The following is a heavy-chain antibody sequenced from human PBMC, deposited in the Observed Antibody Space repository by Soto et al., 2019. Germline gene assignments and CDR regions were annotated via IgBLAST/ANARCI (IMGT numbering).Heavy chain of an antibody. CDR1: GYTFTSYG. J-gene: IGHJ4*02. V-gene: IGHV1-18*01. CDR3: ARGAYSSSWYVSPSHFDY. Sequence: ASVKVSCKASGYTFTSYGISWVRQAPGQGLEWMGWISAYNGNTNYAQKLQGRVTMTTDTSTSTAYMELRSLRSDDTAVYYCARGAYSSSWYVSPSHFDYWGQGTLVTVSS. CDR2: ISAYNGNT. D-gene: IGHD6-13*01.